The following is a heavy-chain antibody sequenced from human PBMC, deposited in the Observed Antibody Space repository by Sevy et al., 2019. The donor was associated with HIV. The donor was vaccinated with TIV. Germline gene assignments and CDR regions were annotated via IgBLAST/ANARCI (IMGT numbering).Heavy chain of an antibody. V-gene: IGHV3-30-3*01. CDR1: GFTFSSYA. D-gene: IGHD1-26*01. Sequence: GGSLRLSCAASGFTFSSYAMHWVRQAPGKGLEWVAVISYDGSNKYYADSVKGRFTISRDNSKNMLYLQMNSLRAEDTAVYYCARGEKWAVYYYGMDVWGQGTTVTVSS. CDR3: ARGEKWAVYYYGMDV. J-gene: IGHJ6*02. CDR2: ISYDGSNK.